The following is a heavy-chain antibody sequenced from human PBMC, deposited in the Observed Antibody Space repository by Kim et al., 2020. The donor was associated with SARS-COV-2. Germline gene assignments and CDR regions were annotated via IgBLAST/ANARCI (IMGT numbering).Heavy chain of an antibody. Sequence: SETLSLTCTVSGGSISSYYWSWIRQPPGKGLEWIGYIYYSGSTNYNPSLKSRVTISVDTSKNQFSLKLSSVTAADTAVYYCAREVPIAVAGTYYYGMDVWGQATTVTVSS. V-gene: IGHV4-59*01. D-gene: IGHD6-19*01. CDR1: GGSISSYY. CDR3: AREVPIAVAGTYYYGMDV. J-gene: IGHJ6*02. CDR2: IYYSGST.